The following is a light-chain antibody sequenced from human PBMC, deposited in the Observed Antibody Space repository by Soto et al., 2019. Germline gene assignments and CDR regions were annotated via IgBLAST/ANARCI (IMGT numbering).Light chain of an antibody. J-gene: IGKJ1*01. CDR3: QQYNSYGWT. CDR2: AAS. CDR1: QSISSY. Sequence: DIQMTQSPSSLSASVGDRVTITCRASQSISSYLNWYQQKPGKAPKLLIYAASSLQSGVPSRFSGSGSGTDFTLTISSLQPEDFATYYCQQYNSYGWTFGQGTKVDIK. V-gene: IGKV1-39*01.